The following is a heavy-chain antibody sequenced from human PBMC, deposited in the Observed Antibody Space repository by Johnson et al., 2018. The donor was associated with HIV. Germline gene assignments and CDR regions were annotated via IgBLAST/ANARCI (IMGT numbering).Heavy chain of an antibody. Sequence: QVQLVESWGGVVQPGRSLRLSCAASGFIFSSYSMHWVRQAPGRGLEWVAVISYDGNSKYYADSVRGRFTISRDNSRNSVSLQMIILRPKDTAMYYCASGVTARAPLLIWGQGTMVTVSS. J-gene: IGHJ3*02. V-gene: IGHV3-30*04. CDR1: GFIFSSYS. CDR3: ASGVTARAPLLI. CDR2: ISYDGNSK. D-gene: IGHD6-6*01.